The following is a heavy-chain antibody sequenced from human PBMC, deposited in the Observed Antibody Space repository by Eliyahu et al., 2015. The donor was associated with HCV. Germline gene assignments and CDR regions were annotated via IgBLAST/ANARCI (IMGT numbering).Heavy chain of an antibody. V-gene: IGHV3-15*01. D-gene: IGHD3-9*01. CDR3: ATAYYALLTDDYDRLADYMGV. CDR1: GFTFAXXG. Sequence: EVRLVESGGGLVKPGXSLTLSCEASGFTFAXXGXTWVRQAPGKGLEWIGLIQSESEGATTNYVAPVKGRFTISRDDSKNMLFLQMFSLRSEDTAVYYCATAYYALLTDDYDRLADYMGVWGEGTTVIVSS. J-gene: IGHJ6*03. CDR2: IQSESEGATT.